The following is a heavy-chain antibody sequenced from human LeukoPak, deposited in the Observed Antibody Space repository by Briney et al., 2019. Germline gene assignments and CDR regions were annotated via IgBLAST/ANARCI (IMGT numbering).Heavy chain of an antibody. CDR2: IRNDGSDK. D-gene: IGHD1-26*01. CDR3: ARDGLYSGSY. J-gene: IGHJ4*02. V-gene: IGHV3-30*02. CDR1: GFTFSSHG. Sequence: PGGSLRLSCAASGFTFSSHGMHWVRQPPGKGLEWVAFIRNDGSDKYYADSVKGRFTISRDNSKNTLYLQMNSLRAEDTAVYYCARDGLYSGSYWGQGTLVTVSS.